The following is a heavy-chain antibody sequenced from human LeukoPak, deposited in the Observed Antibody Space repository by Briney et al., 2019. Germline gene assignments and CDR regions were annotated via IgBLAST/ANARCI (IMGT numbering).Heavy chain of an antibody. CDR2: IYYSGST. D-gene: IGHD2/OR15-2a*01. J-gene: IGHJ4*02. Sequence: SETLSLTCTASGGSTSNYYWSWLRQPPGKGLEWIGHIYYSGSTNYNPSLKTRVTLSLDTSKNQFSLKLSSVTAADTAVYYCARELKVGNTGYYFDYWGQGTLVTVSS. CDR3: ARELKVGNTGYYFDY. CDR1: GGSTSNYY. V-gene: IGHV4-59*01.